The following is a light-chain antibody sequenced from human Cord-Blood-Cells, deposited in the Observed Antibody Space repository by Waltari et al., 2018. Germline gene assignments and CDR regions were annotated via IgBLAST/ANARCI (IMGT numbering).Light chain of an antibody. J-gene: IGLJ1*01. CDR2: DVS. CDR3: CSYEGSYV. Sequence: QSALTQPRSVSGSPGQSVTISCTGTSSDVGGYNYVSWYQQHPGKAPKLMLYDVSKRPSVVPDRFSGSKSGNTASLTISGLQAEDEADYYCCSYEGSYVFGTGTKVTVL. V-gene: IGLV2-11*01. CDR1: SSDVGGYNY.